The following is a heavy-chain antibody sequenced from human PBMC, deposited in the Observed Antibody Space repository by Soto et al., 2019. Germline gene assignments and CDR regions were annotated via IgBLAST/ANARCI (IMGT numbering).Heavy chain of an antibody. CDR2: ITSSSSTI. D-gene: IGHD3-10*02. Sequence: QVELVESGGGLVKPGGSLRLSCAASGLSFSDYYMSWIRQAPGKGLEWIAYITSSSSTIYYADSVKGRFTISRNDAKNSLYLQLDSLRAEDTAVYYCATVFRSSHFNYWGQGTLVTVSS. J-gene: IGHJ4*02. V-gene: IGHV3-11*01. CDR1: GLSFSDYY. CDR3: ATVFRSSHFNY.